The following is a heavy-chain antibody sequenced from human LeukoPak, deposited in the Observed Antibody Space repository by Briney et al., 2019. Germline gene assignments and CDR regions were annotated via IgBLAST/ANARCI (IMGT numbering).Heavy chain of an antibody. J-gene: IGHJ4*02. CDR2: ISNDGSNK. Sequence: GRSLRLSCAASGFSLSSYGMHWVRQAPGKGLEWVAVISNDGSNKYYADSVKGRFTISRDNSKNTLYLQMNSLRAEDTAVYYCARDGDSSGYYVNFDYWGQGSPVTVSS. CDR3: ARDGDSSGYYVNFDY. CDR1: GFSLSSYG. D-gene: IGHD3-22*01. V-gene: IGHV3-30*03.